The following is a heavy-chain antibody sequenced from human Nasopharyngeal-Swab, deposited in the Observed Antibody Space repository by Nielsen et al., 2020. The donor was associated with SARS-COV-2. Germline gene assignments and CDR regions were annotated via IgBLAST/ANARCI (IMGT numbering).Heavy chain of an antibody. V-gene: IGHV3-48*01. CDR2: ISSSSSTI. J-gene: IGHJ4*02. D-gene: IGHD5-18*01. Sequence: GGSLRLSCAASGFTFSSYGMHWVRQAPGKGLEWVSYISSSSSTIYYADSVKGRFTISRDNAKNSLYLQMNSLRAEDTAVYYCARDQYSYGAYQIDYWGQGTLVTVSS. CDR1: GFTFSSYG. CDR3: ARDQYSYGAYQIDY.